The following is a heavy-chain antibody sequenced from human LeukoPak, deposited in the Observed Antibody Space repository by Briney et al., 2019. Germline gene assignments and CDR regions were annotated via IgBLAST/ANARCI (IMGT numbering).Heavy chain of an antibody. D-gene: IGHD1-26*01. V-gene: IGHV3-23*01. CDR3: AKGPLVGATVPYN. J-gene: IGHJ4*02. CDR2: ISGSGAST. Sequence: GGSLRLSCAASGFTFSSYAMSWVRQAPGKGLEWVSGISGSGASTYYADSVKGRFTISRDNSKDTLYLQMNSLRAEDTAVYYCAKGPLVGATVPYNWGQGTLVTVSS. CDR1: GFTFSSYA.